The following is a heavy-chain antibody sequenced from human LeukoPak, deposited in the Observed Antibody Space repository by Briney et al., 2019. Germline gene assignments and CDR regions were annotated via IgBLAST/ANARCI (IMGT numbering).Heavy chain of an antibody. CDR1: GYTFTAHG. V-gene: IGHV1-18*04. Sequence: GASVKVSCKASGYTFTAHGISWVRQAPGQGLEWMGWISGYFGNTNYAQKFQGRVTMTTDTSTSTAYMELGSLTSDDTAVYYCARDNLDVWGQGTTVTVSS. CDR3: ARDNLDV. CDR2: ISGYFGNT. J-gene: IGHJ6*02.